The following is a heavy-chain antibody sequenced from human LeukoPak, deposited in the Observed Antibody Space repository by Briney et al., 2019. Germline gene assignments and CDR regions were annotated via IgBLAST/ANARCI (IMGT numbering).Heavy chain of an antibody. D-gene: IGHD2-21*02. CDR1: GGSISSYH. CDR3: AKAPSAYCGGDCFSAYMDV. J-gene: IGHJ6*03. CDR2: IYYSGST. Sequence: SETLSLTCTVSGGSISSYHWSWIRQPPGKGLEWIGYIYYSGSTNYNPSLKSRVTISVDTSKNQFSLKLSSVTAADTAVYYCAKAPSAYCGGDCFSAYMDVWGKGTTVTVSS. V-gene: IGHV4-59*01.